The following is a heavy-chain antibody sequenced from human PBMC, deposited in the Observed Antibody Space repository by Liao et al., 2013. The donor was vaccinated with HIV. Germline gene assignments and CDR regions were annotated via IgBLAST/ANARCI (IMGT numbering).Heavy chain of an antibody. Sequence: QPHLQESDSGLVKPSQTLSLTCAVSGGSISSGGYSWSWIRQPPGKGLEWIGNIYHSGSTYYNPSLKSRVTISVDRSKNQFSLKLNSVTAADTAVYYCGAQELFETYWGQGTLVTVSS. CDR3: GAQELFETY. CDR2: IYHSGST. D-gene: IGHD3-10*01. CDR1: GGSISSGGYS. V-gene: IGHV4-30-2*01. J-gene: IGHJ4*02.